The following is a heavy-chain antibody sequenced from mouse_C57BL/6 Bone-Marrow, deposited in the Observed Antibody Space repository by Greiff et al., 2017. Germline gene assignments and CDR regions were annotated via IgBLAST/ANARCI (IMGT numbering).Heavy chain of an antibody. CDR2: IYPGSGST. CDR3: AREGETGTHFDY. Sequence: QVQLQQPGAELVKPGASVKMSCKASGYTFTSYWLTWVKQRPGQGLEWIGDIYPGSGSTNYNEKFKSKATLTVDTSSSTAYMQLSSLTSEDSAVYYCAREGETGTHFDYWGQGTTLTVSS. V-gene: IGHV1-55*01. CDR1: GYTFTSYW. J-gene: IGHJ2*01. D-gene: IGHD4-1*01.